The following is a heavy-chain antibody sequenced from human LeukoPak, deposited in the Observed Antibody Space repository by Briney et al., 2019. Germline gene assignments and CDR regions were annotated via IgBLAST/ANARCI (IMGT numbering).Heavy chain of an antibody. CDR3: AKAPRDGYNPLDY. J-gene: IGHJ4*02. CDR2: INGIGGYT. V-gene: IGHV3-23*01. D-gene: IGHD5-24*01. CDR1: GFNFGAYA. Sequence: PGGSLRLSCAASGFNFGAYAMSWVRQSPGKGLEWVSAINGIGGYTYSADSVKGRFTISRDNSKSTLFLQTNSLRAEDSAVYYCAKAPRDGYNPLDYWGQGTLVTVSS.